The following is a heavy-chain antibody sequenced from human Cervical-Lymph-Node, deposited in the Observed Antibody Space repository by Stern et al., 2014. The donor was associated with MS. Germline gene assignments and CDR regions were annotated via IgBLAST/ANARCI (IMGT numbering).Heavy chain of an antibody. CDR2: IIPILGIA. Sequence: QVQLVQSGAEVKKPGSSVKVSCKASGGTFSSYAISWVRQAPGQGLEWMGRIIPILGIANYAQKFQGRVTITADKSTSTAYMELSSLRSEDTAVYYCARAYCSGGSCQNRGDYWGQGTLVTVSS. CDR3: ARAYCSGGSCQNRGDY. D-gene: IGHD2-15*01. V-gene: IGHV1-69*04. J-gene: IGHJ4*02. CDR1: GGTFSSYA.